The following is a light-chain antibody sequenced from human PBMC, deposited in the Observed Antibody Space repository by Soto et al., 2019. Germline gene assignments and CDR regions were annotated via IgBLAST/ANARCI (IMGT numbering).Light chain of an antibody. CDR2: DAS. J-gene: IGKJ2*01. V-gene: IGKV1-33*01. CDR1: QDISNR. Sequence: DIQMTQSPPSLSASVGDRITITCQASQDISNRLNWYHQKPGKAPNLLIYDASNLAAGVPSGFSGSGSGTHFTFTISSLQPEDIGTYYCQNCFTVPYTFGQGTKVDIK. CDR3: QNCFTVPYT.